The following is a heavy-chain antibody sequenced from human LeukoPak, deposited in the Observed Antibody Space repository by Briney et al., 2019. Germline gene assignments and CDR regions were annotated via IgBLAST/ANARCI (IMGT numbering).Heavy chain of an antibody. Sequence: GGSLRLSCAASGFTFSSYAMSWVRQAPGKGLEWVSAISGSGGSTYYADSVKGRFTISRDNSKNTVYLQMNSLRAEDTAVYYCAKSGKITLILIITSAYFDYWGQGTLVTVSS. CDR3: AKSGKITLILIITSAYFDY. D-gene: IGHD3-22*01. J-gene: IGHJ4*02. CDR1: GFTFSSYA. V-gene: IGHV3-23*01. CDR2: ISGSGGST.